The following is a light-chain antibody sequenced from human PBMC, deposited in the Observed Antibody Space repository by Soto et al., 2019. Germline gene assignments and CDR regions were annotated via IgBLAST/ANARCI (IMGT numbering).Light chain of an antibody. J-gene: IGKJ1*01. Sequence: EKVITQSQPTLSASPLQRHPLXWRASQSISSNVAWYQQKPGQAPRLLISGASSRATGIPDRFSGSGSGTDFTLTIPRLEPEDFAVYYCLQYCSSGWTFGQGTKV. CDR1: QSISSN. CDR2: GAS. V-gene: IGKV3-20*01. CDR3: LQYCSSGWT.